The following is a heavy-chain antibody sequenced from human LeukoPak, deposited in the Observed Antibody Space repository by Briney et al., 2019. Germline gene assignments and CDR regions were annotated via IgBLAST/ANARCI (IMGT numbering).Heavy chain of an antibody. Sequence: GGSLRLSCAASGFTFSSDAMSWVREAPGKGLEWVSAISGSGGSTYYADSVKGRFTISRDNSKNTLYLQMNSLRAEDTAVYYCAKSAGYGSGSYLGDYWGQGTLVTVSS. CDR3: AKSAGYGSGSYLGDY. V-gene: IGHV3-23*01. J-gene: IGHJ4*02. D-gene: IGHD3-10*01. CDR1: GFTFSSDA. CDR2: ISGSGGST.